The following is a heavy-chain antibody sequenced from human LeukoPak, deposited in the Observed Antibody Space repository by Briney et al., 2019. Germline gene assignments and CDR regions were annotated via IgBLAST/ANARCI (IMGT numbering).Heavy chain of an antibody. Sequence: KSGGSLRLSCAASGFSFSAHFMTWIRQAPGKGLEWISYISGAGATYYADSVKGRFTISRDNGKNSLYLQMNSLRAEDTAVYYCARLGIAVAGTGFYWGQGTLVTVSS. D-gene: IGHD6-19*01. CDR2: ISGAGAT. V-gene: IGHV3-69-1*01. J-gene: IGHJ4*02. CDR3: ARLGIAVAGTGFY. CDR1: GFSFSAHF.